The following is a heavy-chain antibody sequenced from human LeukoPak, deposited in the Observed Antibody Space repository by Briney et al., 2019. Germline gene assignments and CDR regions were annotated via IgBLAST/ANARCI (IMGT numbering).Heavy chain of an antibody. J-gene: IGHJ4*02. Sequence: GGSLRLSCAASGFTFSSYAMSWVRQAPGKGLEWVSAISDSGGSTYYADSVKGRFTISRDNSKNTLYLQMNSLRAEDTAVYYCAKPYDILTGYYYFDYWGQGTLVTVSS. CDR3: AKPYDILTGYYYFDY. CDR2: ISDSGGST. V-gene: IGHV3-23*01. D-gene: IGHD3-9*01. CDR1: GFTFSSYA.